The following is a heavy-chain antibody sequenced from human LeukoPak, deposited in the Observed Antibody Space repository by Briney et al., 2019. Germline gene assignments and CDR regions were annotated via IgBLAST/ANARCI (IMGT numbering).Heavy chain of an antibody. Sequence: SETLSLTCTVSGGSISSSSYYWGWIRQPPGKGLEWIGSIYYSGSTYYNPSLKSRVTISVDTSKNQFSLKLSSVTAADTAVYYCAGLGLWFGPNDYWGQGTLVTVSS. CDR2: IYYSGST. V-gene: IGHV4-39*07. CDR3: AGLGLWFGPNDY. J-gene: IGHJ4*02. CDR1: GGSISSSSYY. D-gene: IGHD3-10*01.